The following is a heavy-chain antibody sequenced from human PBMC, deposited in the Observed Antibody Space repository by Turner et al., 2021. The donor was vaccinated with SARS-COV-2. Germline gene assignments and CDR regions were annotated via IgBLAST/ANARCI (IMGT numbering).Heavy chain of an antibody. CDR1: GGSISSSNYY. Sequence: QLQESAPGLFMPSETLSLTCTVSGGSISSSNYYWGWIRQPPGKGLEWIGSISYSGRTYYNPYLKSRVTISVDTSKNQFSLKLSYVTAADTAVYYCARQRLVVVPAAIINGMDVWGQGTTVTVSS. V-gene: IGHV4-39*01. D-gene: IGHD2-2*01. J-gene: IGHJ6*02. CDR2: ISYSGRT. CDR3: ARQRLVVVPAAIINGMDV.